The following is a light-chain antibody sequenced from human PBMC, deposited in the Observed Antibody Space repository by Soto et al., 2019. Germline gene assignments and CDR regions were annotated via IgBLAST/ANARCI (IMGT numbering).Light chain of an antibody. CDR1: EDIRND. CDR3: LQHNSYPLT. Sequence: DLQMTQSPSSLSASVGDRVTITCRASEDIRNDLGWYQQKPGEAPKRLIYAASSLHSGVPSRFTGSGPGTQFTLTISSLQPEDFATYYWLQHNSYPLTFGQGTKVEIK. CDR2: AAS. J-gene: IGKJ1*01. V-gene: IGKV1-17*01.